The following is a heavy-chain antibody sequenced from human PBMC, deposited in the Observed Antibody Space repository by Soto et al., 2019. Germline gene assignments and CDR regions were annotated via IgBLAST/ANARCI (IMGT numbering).Heavy chain of an antibody. CDR1: GYTFTGYY. V-gene: IGHV1-2*02. CDR3: ARCGLPPTLWFRELQNWFDP. D-gene: IGHD3-10*01. CDR2: INPNSGGT. J-gene: IGHJ5*02. Sequence: ASVKVSCKASGYTFTGYYMHWVRQAPGQGLEWMGWINPNSGGTNYAQKFQGRVTMTRDTSISTAYMELSRLRSDDTAVYYCARCGLPPTLWFRELQNWFDPWGQGTLVTVSS.